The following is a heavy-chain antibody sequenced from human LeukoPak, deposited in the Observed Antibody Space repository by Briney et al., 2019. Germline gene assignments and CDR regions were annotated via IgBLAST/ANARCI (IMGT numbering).Heavy chain of an antibody. CDR2: IIPIFGTA. CDR3: ARVRSWGYYDFWSGPRHYYYYYMDV. J-gene: IGHJ6*03. D-gene: IGHD3-3*01. Sequence: SVKVSCKASGGTFSSYAISWVRQAPGQGLEWMGGIIPIFGTANYAQKFRGRVTITADESTSTAYMELSSLRSEDTAVYYCARVRSWGYYDFWSGPRHYYYYYMDVWGKGTTVTVSS. CDR1: GGTFSSYA. V-gene: IGHV1-69*13.